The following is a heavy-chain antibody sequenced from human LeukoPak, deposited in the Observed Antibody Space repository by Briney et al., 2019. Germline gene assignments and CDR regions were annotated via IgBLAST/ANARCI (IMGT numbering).Heavy chain of an antibody. CDR1: GGTFSSYA. Sequence: SVKVSCKASGGTFSSYAISWVRQAPGQGLEWMGGIIPIFGTANYAQKFQGRVTITADESTSTAYMELSSLRSEDTAVYYCARGRYYYDSSGLLDYYYMDAWGKGTTVTISS. J-gene: IGHJ6*03. V-gene: IGHV1-69*13. CDR3: ARGRYYYDSSGLLDYYYMDA. D-gene: IGHD3-22*01. CDR2: IIPIFGTA.